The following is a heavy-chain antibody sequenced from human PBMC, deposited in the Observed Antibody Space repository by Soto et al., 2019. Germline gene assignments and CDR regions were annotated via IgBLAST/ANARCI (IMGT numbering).Heavy chain of an antibody. CDR2: IYYSGST. Sequence: QVQLQESGPGLVKPSQTLSLTCTVSGGSISSGGHYWSWIRQHPGKGLEWIGYIYYSGSTYYNPSLKSRVTISVDTSKNQFSLKLSSVTAADTAVYYCARGDPYGADGREDDYWGQGTLVTVSS. CDR3: ARGDPYGADGREDDY. CDR1: GGSISSGGHY. J-gene: IGHJ4*02. V-gene: IGHV4-31*03. D-gene: IGHD4-17*01.